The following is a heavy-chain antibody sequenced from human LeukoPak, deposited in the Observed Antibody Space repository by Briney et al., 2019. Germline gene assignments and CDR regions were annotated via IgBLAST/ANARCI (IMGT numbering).Heavy chain of an antibody. CDR3: ASHSSKWHFDS. V-gene: IGHV4-4*02. CDR1: GGSINSSNW. J-gene: IGHJ4*02. D-gene: IGHD6-13*01. CDR2: LYHSGSP. Sequence: SETLSLTCAVSGGSINSSNWWSWVRQPPGKGLEWIGELYHSGSPNYNPSLRSRVTISVDKSKNQFSLKLSSVTAADTAVYYCASHSSKWHFDSWGQGTLVTVSS.